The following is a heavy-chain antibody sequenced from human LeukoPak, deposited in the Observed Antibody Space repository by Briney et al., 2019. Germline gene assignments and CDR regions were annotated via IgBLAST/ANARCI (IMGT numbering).Heavy chain of an antibody. CDR1: GFTFDDYA. CDR3: ARERYGNYN. J-gene: IGHJ4*02. CDR2: ISWNSGSI. Sequence: GGSLRLSCAASGFTFDDYAMHWVRQAPGKGLEWVSGISWNSGSIAYADSVRGRFTISRDNAKNSLFLQMNSLRAEDTAVYYCARERYGNYNWGQGTLVTVSS. D-gene: IGHD4-11*01. V-gene: IGHV3-9*01.